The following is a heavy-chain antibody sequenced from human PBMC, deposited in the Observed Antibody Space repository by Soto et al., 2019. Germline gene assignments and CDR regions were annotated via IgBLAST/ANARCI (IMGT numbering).Heavy chain of an antibody. CDR2: IYYSGST. Sequence: QVQLQESGPGLVKPSQTLSLTCTVSGGSISSGGYYWSWIRQHPGKGLEWIGYIYYSGSTYYNPSLKSRVTISVDTSKNQFSLKLSSVTAADTAVYYCARDPGISRNYYGSLGGSDYWGQGTLVTVSS. J-gene: IGHJ4*02. CDR3: ARDPGISRNYYGSLGGSDY. D-gene: IGHD3-10*01. CDR1: GGSISSGGYY. V-gene: IGHV4-31*03.